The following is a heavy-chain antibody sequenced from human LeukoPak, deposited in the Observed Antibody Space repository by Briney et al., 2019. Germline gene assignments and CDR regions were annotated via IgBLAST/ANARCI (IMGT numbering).Heavy chain of an antibody. V-gene: IGHV4-34*01. Sequence: PSETLSLTCAVYGGSFSGYYWSWIRQPPGKGLEWIGEINHSGSTNYNPSLKSRVTISVDTSKNQFSLKLSSVPAADTAEYYCAREGSSSLMFDYWGQGTLVTVSS. CDR2: INHSGST. J-gene: IGHJ4*02. CDR3: AREGSSSLMFDY. CDR1: GGSFSGYY. D-gene: IGHD6-6*01.